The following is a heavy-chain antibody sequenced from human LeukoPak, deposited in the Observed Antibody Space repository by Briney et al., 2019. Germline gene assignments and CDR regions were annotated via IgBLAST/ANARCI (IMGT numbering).Heavy chain of an antibody. V-gene: IGHV4-39*01. Sequence: SETLSLTCTVSGGSISSSSYYWGWIRQPPGKGLEWIGSIYYSGSTYYNPSLKSRVTISVDTSKNQFSLKLSSVTAADTAVYYCARHHCSGGSCYAYFEYWGQGALVTVSS. CDR1: GGSISSSSYY. J-gene: IGHJ4*02. CDR2: IYYSGST. D-gene: IGHD2-15*01. CDR3: ARHHCSGGSCYAYFEY.